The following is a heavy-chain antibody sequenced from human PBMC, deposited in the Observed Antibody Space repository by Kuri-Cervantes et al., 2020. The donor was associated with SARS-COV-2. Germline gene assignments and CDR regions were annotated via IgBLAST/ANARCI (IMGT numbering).Heavy chain of an antibody. CDR3: ARVGGITIFGVVIGYYYMDV. V-gene: IGHV1-18*01. Sequence: ASVKVSCKASGYTFIKYGFTWVRQAPGQGLEIMGWIGAYNGNTFYAEKFQGRVTMTTDTSASIAYMELSSLRSEDTAVYYCARVGGITIFGVVIGYYYMDVWGKGITV. CDR1: GYTFIKYG. J-gene: IGHJ6*03. CDR2: IGAYNGNT. D-gene: IGHD3-3*01.